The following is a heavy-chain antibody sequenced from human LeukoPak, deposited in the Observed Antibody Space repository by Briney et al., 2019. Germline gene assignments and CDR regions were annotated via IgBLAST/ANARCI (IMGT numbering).Heavy chain of an antibody. CDR1: GGSISSCY. D-gene: IGHD4-11*01. CDR3: ARSFPTTDSYFDY. CDR2: IYYSGST. J-gene: IGHJ4*02. Sequence: SETLSLTCTVSGGSISSCYWSWIRQPPGKGLEWIGYIYYSGSTNYNPSLKSRVTISVDTSKNQFSLKLSSVTAADTAVYYCARSFPTTDSYFDYWGQGTLVTVSS. V-gene: IGHV4-59*01.